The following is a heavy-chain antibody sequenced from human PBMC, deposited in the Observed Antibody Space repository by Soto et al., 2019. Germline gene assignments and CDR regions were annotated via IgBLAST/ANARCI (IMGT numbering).Heavy chain of an antibody. CDR2: IDPSDSYT. V-gene: IGHV5-10-1*01. CDR1: GYSFTSYW. J-gene: IGHJ6*02. CDR3: SQRSHPYYYYYRMDV. Sequence: GESLKISCKGSGYSFTSYWISWVRQMPGKGLEWMGRIDPSDSYTNYSPSFQGHVTISADKSISTAYLQWSSLKASDTAMYYCSQRSHPYYYYYRMDVCGQGTTVTVSS.